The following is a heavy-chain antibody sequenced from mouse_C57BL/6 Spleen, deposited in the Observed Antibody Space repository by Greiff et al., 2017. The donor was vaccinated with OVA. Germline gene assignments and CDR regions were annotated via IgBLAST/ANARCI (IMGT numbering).Heavy chain of an antibody. CDR3: SRPFYDGDSDWYFDV. CDR1: GFTFSSYT. CDR2: ISGGGGNT. J-gene: IGHJ1*03. V-gene: IGHV5-9*01. D-gene: IGHD2-3*01. Sequence: EVKLMESGGGLVKPGGSLKLSCAASGFTFSSYTMSWVRQTPEKRLEWVATISGGGGNTYYPDSVKGRFTISRDNAKNTLYLQMSSLRSEDTALYYCSRPFYDGDSDWYFDVGGTGTTVPGSS.